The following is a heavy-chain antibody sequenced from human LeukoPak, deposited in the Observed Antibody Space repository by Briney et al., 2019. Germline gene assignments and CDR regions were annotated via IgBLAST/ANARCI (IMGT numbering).Heavy chain of an antibody. D-gene: IGHD2-21*02. CDR3: ARQRWVTGPADC. J-gene: IGHJ4*02. Sequence: SETLSLTCTVSGGSISSSSYYWVWIRQPPGKGLEWIGSIYFSGTTYYNPSLKSRVTLSVDTSKNQFSLKLSSVTAADTAVYYCARQRWVTGPADCWGQGTLVTASS. V-gene: IGHV4-39*01. CDR1: GGSISSSSYY. CDR2: IYFSGTT.